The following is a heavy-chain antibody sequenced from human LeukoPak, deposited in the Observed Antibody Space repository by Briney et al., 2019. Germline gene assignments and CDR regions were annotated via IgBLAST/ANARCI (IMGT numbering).Heavy chain of an antibody. CDR2: IYYSGGT. Sequence: PSETLSLTCTVSGGSISGYYWSWIRQPPGKGLEWIGYIYYSGGTSYNPSLKSRVTISVDTSKNQFSLKLSSVTAADTAVYYCARLRNYDNSGYYPFDYWGQGTLVTVSS. D-gene: IGHD3-22*01. CDR3: ARLRNYDNSGYYPFDY. CDR1: GGSISGYY. J-gene: IGHJ4*02. V-gene: IGHV4-59*08.